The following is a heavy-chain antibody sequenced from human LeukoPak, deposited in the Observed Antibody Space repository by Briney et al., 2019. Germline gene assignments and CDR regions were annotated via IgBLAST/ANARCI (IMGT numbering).Heavy chain of an antibody. D-gene: IGHD2-21*01. V-gene: IGHV1-46*01. CDR2: INPTGGST. CDR3: ARIAVVRNDY. CDR1: GYTFTSYY. Sequence: ASVKVSCKASGYTFTSYYMHWVRQAPGQGLEWMGLINPTGGSTGYAQKFQGRVTMTRDMSTSTDYMELSSLRSEDTAIYYCARIAVVRNDYWGQGTLVTVSS. J-gene: IGHJ4*02.